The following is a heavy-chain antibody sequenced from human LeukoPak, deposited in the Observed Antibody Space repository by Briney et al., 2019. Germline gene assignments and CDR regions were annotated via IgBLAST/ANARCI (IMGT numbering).Heavy chain of an antibody. V-gene: IGHV3-30*02. CDR2: IRYDGTNK. CDR3: AKEYDILTGYYAFDI. CDR1: GFTFSTYG. J-gene: IGHJ3*02. Sequence: GGSLRLSCAASGFTFSTYGMHWVRQAPGKGLEWVAFIRYDGTNKYYADSVKGRFTISRDNSKNTLYLQMKSLRAEDTAVYYCAKEYDILTGYYAFDIWGQGTMVTVSS. D-gene: IGHD3-9*01.